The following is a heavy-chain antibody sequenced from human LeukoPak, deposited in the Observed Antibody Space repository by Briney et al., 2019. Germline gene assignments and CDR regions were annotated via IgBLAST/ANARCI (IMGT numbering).Heavy chain of an antibody. CDR2: IKQDGSEK. CDR1: GFTFSSYW. J-gene: IGHJ3*02. D-gene: IGHD6-19*01. CDR3: ARDGFYSSGWADAFDI. V-gene: IGHV3-7*01. Sequence: GGSLRLSCAASGFTFSSYWMSWVRQAPGKGLEWVANIKQDGSEKYYVDSVKGRFTISRDNAKSSLYLQMNSLRAEDTAVYYCARDGFYSSGWADAFDIWGQGTMVTVSS.